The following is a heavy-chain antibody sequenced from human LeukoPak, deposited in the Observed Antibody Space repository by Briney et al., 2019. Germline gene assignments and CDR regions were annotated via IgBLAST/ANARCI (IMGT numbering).Heavy chain of an antibody. D-gene: IGHD6-19*01. Sequence: SETLSLTCAVYGGSFSGYYWSWIRQPPGKGLGWIGEINHSGSTNYNPSLKSRVTISVDTSKNQFSLKLSSVTAADTAVYYCARARTWLPQGSDYWGQGTLVTVSS. CDR3: ARARTWLPQGSDY. CDR2: INHSGST. V-gene: IGHV4-34*01. CDR1: GGSFSGYY. J-gene: IGHJ4*02.